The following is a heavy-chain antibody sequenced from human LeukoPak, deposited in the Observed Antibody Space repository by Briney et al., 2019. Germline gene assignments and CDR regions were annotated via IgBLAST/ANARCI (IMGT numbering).Heavy chain of an antibody. Sequence: GGSLRLSCAASGFTFSSCWMSWVRQAPGKGLEWEANIKQDGSEKYYVDSVKGRFTISRDNAKNSLYLQMNSLRAEDTAVYYCAREDRCYDYWGQGTLVTVSS. CDR2: IKQDGSEK. CDR1: GFTFSSCW. D-gene: IGHD2-8*01. CDR3: AREDRCYDY. J-gene: IGHJ4*02. V-gene: IGHV3-7*01.